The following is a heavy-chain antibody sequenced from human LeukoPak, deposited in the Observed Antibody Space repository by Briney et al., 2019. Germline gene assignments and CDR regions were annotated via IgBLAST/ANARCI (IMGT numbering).Heavy chain of an antibody. CDR2: IYTSGST. CDR1: GGSISSYY. J-gene: IGHJ6*03. CDR3: ARDFSEGWLVRHYYYYYYMDV. Sequence: SETLSLTCTVSGGSISSYYWSWLRQPAGKGLEWIGRIYTSGSTNYNPSLKSRVTMSVDTSKNQFSLKLSSVTAADTAVYYCARDFSEGWLVRHYYYYYYMDVWAKGTTVTVSS. V-gene: IGHV4-4*07. D-gene: IGHD6-19*01.